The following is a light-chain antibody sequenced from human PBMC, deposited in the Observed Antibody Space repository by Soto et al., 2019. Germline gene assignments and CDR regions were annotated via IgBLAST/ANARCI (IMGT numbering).Light chain of an antibody. J-gene: IGLJ1*01. Sequence: QSVLTQPASVSGSPGQSLTISCTGTTSDVGNYNLVSWYQQHPGKAPKLMIFDVSRRPSGVADRFSASTSGNTASLTISGLQPEDEADYYCSSYKSTKTHYVFGTGTKGT. CDR3: SSYKSTKTHYV. CDR1: TSDVGNYNL. V-gene: IGLV2-14*03. CDR2: DVS.